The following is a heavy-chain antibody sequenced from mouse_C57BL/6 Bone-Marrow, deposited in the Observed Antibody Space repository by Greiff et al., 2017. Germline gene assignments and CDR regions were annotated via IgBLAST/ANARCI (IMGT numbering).Heavy chain of an antibody. CDR1: GFTFSSYG. V-gene: IGHV5-6*02. J-gene: IGHJ4*01. CDR2: ISSGGSYT. Sequence: EVKLMESGGDLVKPGGSLKLSCAASGFTFSSYGMPWVRQTPDKRLEWVATISSGGSYTYYPDSVKGRVTISRDNSKNTLYLQMSSLKSEDAAVYYCARRGAVYARDYWGQGTSVTVSS. D-gene: IGHD3-3*01. CDR3: ARRGAVYARDY.